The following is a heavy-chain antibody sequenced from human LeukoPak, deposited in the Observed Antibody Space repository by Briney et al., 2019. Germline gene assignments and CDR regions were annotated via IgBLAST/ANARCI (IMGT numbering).Heavy chain of an antibody. D-gene: IGHD6-25*01. CDR1: GFTFSSNG. CDR3: ARDFGSGRSFDC. Sequence: GGSLRLSCAASGFTFSSNGMHWVRQAPGKGLEWVALIWYDGSNKYYTDSVKGRFTISRDNSKNTLYLQMNSLRAEDTAVYYCARDFGSGRSFDCWGQGTLVTVSS. J-gene: IGHJ4*02. V-gene: IGHV3-33*01. CDR2: IWYDGSNK.